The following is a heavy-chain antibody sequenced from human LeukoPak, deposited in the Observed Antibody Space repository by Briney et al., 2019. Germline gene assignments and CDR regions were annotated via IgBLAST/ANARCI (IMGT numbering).Heavy chain of an antibody. V-gene: IGHV4-59*01. Sequence: SETLSLTCTVSGGSISSYYWSWIRQPPGKGLEWIGYIYYSGSTNYNPSLKSRVTISVDTSKNQFSLKLSSVTAADTAVYYCARGVLGHDYVWGSYRCNWFDPWGQGTLVTVSS. CDR1: GGSISSYY. J-gene: IGHJ5*02. D-gene: IGHD3-16*02. CDR3: ARGVLGHDYVWGSYRCNWFDP. CDR2: IYYSGST.